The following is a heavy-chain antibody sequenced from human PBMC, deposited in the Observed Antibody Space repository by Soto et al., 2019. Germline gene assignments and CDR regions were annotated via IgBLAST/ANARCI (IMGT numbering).Heavy chain of an antibody. CDR3: ARGHSNGDCSSTSCYRLPVNYYYYGMDV. CDR1: GYTFTGYY. J-gene: IGHJ6*02. CDR2: INPNSGGT. Sequence: GASVKVSCKASGYTFTGYYMHWVRQAPGQGLEWMGWINPNSGGTNYAQKFQGRVTMTRDTSISTAYMELSRLRSDDTVVYYCARGHSNGDCSSTSCYRLPVNYYYYGMDVWGQGTTVTVSS. V-gene: IGHV1-2*02. D-gene: IGHD2-2*02.